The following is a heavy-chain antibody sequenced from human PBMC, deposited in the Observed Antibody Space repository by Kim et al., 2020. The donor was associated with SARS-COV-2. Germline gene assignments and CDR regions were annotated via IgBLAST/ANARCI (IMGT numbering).Heavy chain of an antibody. V-gene: IGHV3-72*01. J-gene: IGHJ3*02. D-gene: IGHD3-9*01. Sequence: GRFTISRDDSKNSLYLQMNSLKTEDTAVYYCARVYYDILTGYYRGDAFDIWGQGTMVTVSS. CDR3: ARVYYDILTGYYRGDAFDI.